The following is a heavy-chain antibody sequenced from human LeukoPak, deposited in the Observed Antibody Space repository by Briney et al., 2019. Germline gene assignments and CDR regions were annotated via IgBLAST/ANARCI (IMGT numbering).Heavy chain of an antibody. Sequence: ASVKVSCKASGYTFTGYYMHWVRQAPGQGLEWMGWINPNSGGTNYAQKFQGRVTMTRDTSISTAYMELSRLRSDDTAVYYCARDLFPIRRTGSHHQLGYWGQGTLVTVSS. V-gene: IGHV1-2*02. CDR3: ARDLFPIRRTGSHHQLGY. CDR1: GYTFTGYY. CDR2: INPNSGGT. J-gene: IGHJ4*02. D-gene: IGHD2-2*01.